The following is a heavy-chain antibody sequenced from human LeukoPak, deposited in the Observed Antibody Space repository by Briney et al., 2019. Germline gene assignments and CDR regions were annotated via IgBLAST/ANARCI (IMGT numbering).Heavy chain of an antibody. CDR3: ARGGNAVRGVLYGMDV. J-gene: IGHJ6*02. CDR1: GCTFTSYD. D-gene: IGHD3-10*01. Sequence: VASVKVSCKASGCTFTSYDINWVRQATGQGLEWMGWMNPNSGNTGYAQKFQGRVTMTRNTSISTAYMELSSLRSEDTAVYYCARGGNAVRGVLYGMDVWGQGTTVTVSS. V-gene: IGHV1-8*01. CDR2: MNPNSGNT.